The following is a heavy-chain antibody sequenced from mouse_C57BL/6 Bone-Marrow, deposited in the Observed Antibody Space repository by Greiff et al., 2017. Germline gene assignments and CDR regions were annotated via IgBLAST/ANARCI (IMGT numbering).Heavy chain of an antibody. Sequence: QVQLQQPGAELVKPGASVTMSCQASGYTFTSYWITWVKQRPGQGLAWIGDIYPGSGSTTYNEKFKSKATLTVDTSSSTASMQLSSLTSEDSAVYYCARDYGSSYGYWGQGTTLTVSS. D-gene: IGHD1-1*01. CDR1: GYTFTSYW. CDR2: IYPGSGST. CDR3: ARDYGSSYGY. V-gene: IGHV1-55*01. J-gene: IGHJ2*01.